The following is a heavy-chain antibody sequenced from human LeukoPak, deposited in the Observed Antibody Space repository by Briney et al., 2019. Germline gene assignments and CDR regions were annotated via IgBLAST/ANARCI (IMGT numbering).Heavy chain of an antibody. D-gene: IGHD6-19*01. J-gene: IGHJ1*01. CDR2: ITSSSTYI. V-gene: IGHV3-21*01. CDR1: GFTFSTYS. Sequence: KAGGSLRLSCAASGFTFSTYSMNWVRQAPGKGLEWVSSITSSSTYIYYADSMKGRFTISRDNAKNSLYLQMNSLRAEDTAVYYCARESGWYYFQHWGQGTLVTVSS. CDR3: ARESGWYYFQH.